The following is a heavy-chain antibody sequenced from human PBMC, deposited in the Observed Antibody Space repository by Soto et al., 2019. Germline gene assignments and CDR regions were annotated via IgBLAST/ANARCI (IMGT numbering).Heavy chain of an antibody. V-gene: IGHV3-23*01. CDR3: AKDPRTGIAAAALEYFQH. CDR1: GFTFSSYA. D-gene: IGHD6-13*01. Sequence: AGGSLRLSCAASGFTFSSYAMSWVRQAPGKGLEWVSAISGSGGSTYYADSVKGRFTISRDNSKNTLYLQMNSLRAEDTAVYYCAKDPRTGIAAAALEYFQHRGQGTLVTVSS. J-gene: IGHJ1*01. CDR2: ISGSGGST.